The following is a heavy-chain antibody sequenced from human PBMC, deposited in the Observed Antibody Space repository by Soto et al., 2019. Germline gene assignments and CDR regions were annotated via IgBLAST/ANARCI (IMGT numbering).Heavy chain of an antibody. D-gene: IGHD3-22*01. CDR3: AYYYDSSGDAFHI. V-gene: IGHV4-31*03. CDR2: IYYSVST. CDR1: GGSISSGGYY. J-gene: IGHJ3*02. Sequence: SETLSLTCTVSGGSISSGGYYWSWIRQHPGKGLEWIGYIYYSVSTYYNPSLKSRVTISVDTSKTQFSLKLSSVTAADTAVYYCAYYYDSSGDAFHICGQGTMVTVSS.